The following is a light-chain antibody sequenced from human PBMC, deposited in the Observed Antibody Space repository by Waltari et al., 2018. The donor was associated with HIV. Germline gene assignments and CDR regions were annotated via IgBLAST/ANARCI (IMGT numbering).Light chain of an antibody. Sequence: QSVLTQPPPASGTPGQRVTISCSGSSSNIGSKFVNLYQQVPGTAPKLLIYRNNQRPSGVPDRFSGSKSGTSASLAISGLRSEDEADYYCAAWDDSLSAFYVFGTGTKVTVL. CDR3: AAWDDSLSAFYV. J-gene: IGLJ1*01. V-gene: IGLV1-47*01. CDR2: RNN. CDR1: SSNIGSKF.